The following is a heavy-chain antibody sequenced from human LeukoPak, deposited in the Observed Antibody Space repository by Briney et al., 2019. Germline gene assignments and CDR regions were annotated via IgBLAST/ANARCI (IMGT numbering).Heavy chain of an antibody. D-gene: IGHD1-26*01. CDR2: IWYDGSNK. Sequence: GGSLRLSCAASGFTSSSYGMHWVRQAPGKGLEWVAVIWYDGSNKYYADSVKGRFTISRDNSKNTLYLQMNSLRAEDTAVYYCARSNSGSYLFDYWGQGTLVTVSS. CDR1: GFTSSSYG. CDR3: ARSNSGSYLFDY. J-gene: IGHJ4*02. V-gene: IGHV3-33*01.